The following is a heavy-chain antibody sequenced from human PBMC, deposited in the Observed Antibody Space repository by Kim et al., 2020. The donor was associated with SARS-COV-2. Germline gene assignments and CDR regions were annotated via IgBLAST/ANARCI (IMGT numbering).Heavy chain of an antibody. D-gene: IGHD3-10*01. Sequence: GGSLRLSCAASGFTFSSYAMGWVRQPPGKGLEWVSSICGNGGRTYYADSVKGRFTISRDNSKNTLYLQMNSLRAEDTAIYYCAKTYSTSGSYYDYWGQGT. V-gene: IGHV3-23*01. CDR2: ICGNGGRT. J-gene: IGHJ4*02. CDR3: AKTYSTSGSYYDY. CDR1: GFTFSSYA.